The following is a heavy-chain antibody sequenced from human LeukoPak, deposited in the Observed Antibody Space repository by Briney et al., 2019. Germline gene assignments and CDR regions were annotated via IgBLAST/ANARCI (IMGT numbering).Heavy chain of an antibody. J-gene: IGHJ4*02. CDR1: GDSVSTSNAG. Sequence: SQTLSLTCAISGDSVSTSNAGWNWIRQSPSRGLEWLGRTYYSSNWYKDYAVSVISRITINPDTSKNQFSLQLNSMTPEDTAVYYCSRGWLQQGFDYWGQGTLVTVSS. D-gene: IGHD5-24*01. CDR3: SRGWLQQGFDY. V-gene: IGHV6-1*01. CDR2: TYYSSNWYK.